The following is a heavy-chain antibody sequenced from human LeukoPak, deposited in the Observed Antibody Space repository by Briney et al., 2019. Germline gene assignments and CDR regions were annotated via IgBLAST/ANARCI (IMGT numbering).Heavy chain of an antibody. CDR3: ARNSYSSVPAGAFDI. J-gene: IGHJ3*02. CDR1: GGSFSGYY. Sequence: PSETLSLTCAVYGGSFSGYYWSWIRQPPGKGLEWIGEINHSGSTNYNPSLKSRVTISVDTSKNQVSLKLSSVTAADTAVYYCARNSYSSVPAGAFDIWGQGTMVTVSS. V-gene: IGHV4-34*01. CDR2: INHSGST. D-gene: IGHD6-25*01.